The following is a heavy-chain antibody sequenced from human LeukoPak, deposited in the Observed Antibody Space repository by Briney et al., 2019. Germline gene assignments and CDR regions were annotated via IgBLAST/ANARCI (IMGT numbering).Heavy chain of an antibody. V-gene: IGHV5-51*01. CDR3: ARLTIEAPTKAFDI. CDR2: IYTGDCDT. CDR1: GYSFTSHL. D-gene: IGHD5-24*01. J-gene: IGHJ3*02. Sequence: GASMKISRKGCGYSFTSHLLGWGRPLPGKLVEWMGIIYTGDCDTIYSTFFEGQITISDEKSVTTAYLLRSSLKASDTALYYCARLTIEAPTKAFDIWGQGTMVTVSS.